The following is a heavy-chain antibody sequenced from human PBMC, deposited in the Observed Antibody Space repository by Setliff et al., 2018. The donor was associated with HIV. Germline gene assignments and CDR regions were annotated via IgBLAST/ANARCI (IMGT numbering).Heavy chain of an antibody. J-gene: IGHJ6*03. Sequence: GASVKVSCKASGYSFTDYYIHWVRQAPGQGLEWVSYISSSGSYIYYADSVKGRFTISRDNAKNSLYLQMNSLRAEDTAVYYCARDRAESYYYYYYYMDVWGKGTTVTVSS. CDR2: ISSSGSYI. D-gene: IGHD3-10*01. CDR3: ARDRAESYYYYYYYMDV. V-gene: IGHV3-21*05. CDR1: GYSFTDYY.